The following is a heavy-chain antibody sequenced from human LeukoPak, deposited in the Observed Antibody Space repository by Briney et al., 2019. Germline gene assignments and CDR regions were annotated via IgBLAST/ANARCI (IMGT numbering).Heavy chain of an antibody. D-gene: IGHD2-2*01. V-gene: IGHV3-33*01. Sequence: GGSLRLSCAASGFTFSSSGMHWVRQAPGKGLEWVAYIRFDGSSTDYRDSVKGRFTISRDNAKNSLYLQMNSLRAEDTAVYYCAREAGYCSSTSCYYYYYMDVWGKGTTVTISS. CDR2: IRFDGSST. CDR1: GFTFSSSG. CDR3: AREAGYCSSTSCYYYYYMDV. J-gene: IGHJ6*03.